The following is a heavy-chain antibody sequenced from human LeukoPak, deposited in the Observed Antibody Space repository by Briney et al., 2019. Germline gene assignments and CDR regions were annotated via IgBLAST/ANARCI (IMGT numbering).Heavy chain of an antibody. CDR2: INPSSGST. CDR3: ASEIYGSRGRPFDP. Sequence: ASVKVSCKASGYTFTSDYMYWVRQAPGQGLEWMGIINPSSGSTSYAQKFQGRVTMTGDMSTSTVYMELSSLRSDDTAVYYCASEIYGSRGRPFDPWGQGTLVTVSS. J-gene: IGHJ5*02. V-gene: IGHV1-46*01. D-gene: IGHD3-10*01. CDR1: GYTFTSDY.